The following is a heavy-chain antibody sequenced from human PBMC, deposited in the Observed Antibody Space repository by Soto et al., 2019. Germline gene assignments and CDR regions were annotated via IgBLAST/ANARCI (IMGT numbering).Heavy chain of an antibody. Sequence: QLQLQESGPGLVKPSETLSLTCSVSDDSINSDKYYWGWLRQPPGKGPEWMGSIYYRGKAYYNQSLHTRPTISLDKSRSQFPLKLNSVTAADSAVYFCARLEGLATFSYYFDFWGPGALVTVSS. D-gene: IGHD3-9*01. V-gene: IGHV4-39*01. J-gene: IGHJ4*02. CDR2: IYYRGKA. CDR3: ARLEGLATFSYYFDF. CDR1: DDSINSDKYY.